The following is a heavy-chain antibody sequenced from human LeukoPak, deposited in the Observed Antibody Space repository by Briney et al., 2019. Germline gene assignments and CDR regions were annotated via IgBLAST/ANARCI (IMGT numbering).Heavy chain of an antibody. CDR2: IYSSGSK. CDR3: ARGGDTVGTSRSAFDV. D-gene: IGHD1-26*01. Sequence: GGSLILSCAASGFTVSNNYMSWVRQAPGKGLEWVSLIYSSGSKDHAESVKDKFSTDRENYKNTLYLQMNRQRDEDTDEYYCARGGDTVGTSRSAFDVWGQGTMVTVSS. V-gene: IGHV3-53*01. CDR1: GFTVSNNY. J-gene: IGHJ3*01.